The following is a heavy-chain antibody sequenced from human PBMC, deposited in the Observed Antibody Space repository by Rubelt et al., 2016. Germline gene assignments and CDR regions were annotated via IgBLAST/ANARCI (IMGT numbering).Heavy chain of an antibody. CDR2: INHSGST. V-gene: IGHV4-34*01. Sequence: QVQLQQWGAGLLKPSETLSLTCAVYGGSFSGYYWSWIRQPPGKGLEWIGEINHSGSTNYNPSLKSRVPISVDTSKNQFSLRLRSVTAAATALYYCVTYGSGSYHWFDPWGQGTLVTVSS. D-gene: IGHD3-10*01. CDR1: GGSFSGYY. CDR3: VTYGSGSYHWFDP. J-gene: IGHJ5*02.